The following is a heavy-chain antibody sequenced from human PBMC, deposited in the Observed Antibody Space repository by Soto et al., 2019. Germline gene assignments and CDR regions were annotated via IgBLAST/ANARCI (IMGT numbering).Heavy chain of an antibody. J-gene: IGHJ4*02. D-gene: IGHD1-26*01. V-gene: IGHV3-15*01. CDR2: IKSKTDGGTT. Sequence: GGSLRLSRAAPGFTFINAWVSWGLQAPWEGLEWVGRIKSKTDGGTTDYAAPVKGRFTISRDDSKNTLYLQMNSLKTEDTAVYYCTTFASTVWETDFDYWGQGTLVTVSS. CDR1: GFTFINAW. CDR3: TTFASTVWETDFDY.